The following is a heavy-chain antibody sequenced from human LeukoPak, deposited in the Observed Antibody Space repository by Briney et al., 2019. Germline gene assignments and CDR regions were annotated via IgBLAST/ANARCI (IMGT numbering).Heavy chain of an antibody. V-gene: IGHV5-51*01. CDR2: IYPGDSDT. CDR1: GYSFTSYW. Sequence: GESLKISCKGSGYSFTSYWIGWVRQMPGKGLEWMGIIYPGDSDTKYSPSFQGQVTISADKSISTAYLQWSSLKASDTAMYYCASTYGSWYDCFQHWGQGTLVTVSS. CDR3: ASTYGSWYDCFQH. D-gene: IGHD6-13*01. J-gene: IGHJ1*01.